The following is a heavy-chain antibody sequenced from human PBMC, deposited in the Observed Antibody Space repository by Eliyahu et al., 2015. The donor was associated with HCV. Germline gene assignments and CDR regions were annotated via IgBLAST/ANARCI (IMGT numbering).Heavy chain of an antibody. CDR3: AKVETASITMFRGVTYYFDY. V-gene: IGHV3-30*18. J-gene: IGHJ4*02. Sequence: QVQLVESGGGVVQPGRSLRLSCXASGFTFSSYGMHWVRQAPGKGLEWVAVVSYDGSNKNYADSVKGRFTISRDNSKNTLYLQMNSLRTEDTAVYYCAKVETASITMFRGVTYYFDYWGQGTLVTVSS. D-gene: IGHD3-10*01. CDR1: GFTFSSYG. CDR2: VSYDGSNK.